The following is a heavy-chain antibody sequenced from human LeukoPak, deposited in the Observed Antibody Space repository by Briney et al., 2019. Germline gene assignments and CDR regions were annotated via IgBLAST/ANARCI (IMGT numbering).Heavy chain of an antibody. CDR1: GGSISSYY. J-gene: IGHJ4*02. CDR3: ARHLTGDYFDY. Sequence: SETLSLTCTVSGGSISSYYWSWIRQPPGKGLEWIGYIYYSGSTNYNPSLKSRVTISVDTSKNQFSLKLSSVTAADTAVYYRARHLTGDYFDYWGQGTLVTVSS. CDR2: IYYSGST. V-gene: IGHV4-59*08. D-gene: IGHD1-14*01.